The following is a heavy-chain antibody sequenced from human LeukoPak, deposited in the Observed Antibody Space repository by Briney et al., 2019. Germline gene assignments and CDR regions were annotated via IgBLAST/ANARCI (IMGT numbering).Heavy chain of an antibody. CDR2: ISSSSTI. CDR1: GFTFSSYS. Sequence: PGGSLRLSCAASGFTFSSYSMNWVRQAPGKGLEWVSYISSSSTIYYADSVKGRFTISRDNAKNSLYLQMNSLRAEDTAVYYCARDRVYYGSGSQNWFDPWGQGTLVTVSS. J-gene: IGHJ5*02. CDR3: ARDRVYYGSGSQNWFDP. D-gene: IGHD3-10*01. V-gene: IGHV3-48*01.